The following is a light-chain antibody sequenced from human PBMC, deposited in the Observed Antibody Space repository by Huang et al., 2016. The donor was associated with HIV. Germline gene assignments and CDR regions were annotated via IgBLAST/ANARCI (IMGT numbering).Light chain of an antibody. Sequence: DIQMTQSPSSLSASVGERVTITCRASQSISRYLNGYQQKPGKAPKLRIYAASSLQSGDPSRFSGSGSGTDFTLTISSLQPEDVATYYCQQSYSTPPTFGGGTKVEIK. V-gene: IGKV1-39*01. J-gene: IGKJ4*01. CDR3: QQSYSTPPT. CDR2: AAS. CDR1: QSISRY.